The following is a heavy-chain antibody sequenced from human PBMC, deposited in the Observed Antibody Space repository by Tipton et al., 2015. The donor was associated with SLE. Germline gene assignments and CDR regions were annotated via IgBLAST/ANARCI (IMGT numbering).Heavy chain of an antibody. V-gene: IGHV4-59*08. CDR1: GGSITSYH. D-gene: IGHD4-17*01. CDR3: ARVGPTVTTVTTGAAFDI. J-gene: IGHJ3*02. Sequence: TLSLTCTVSGGSITSYHWGWIRQVPEKGLEWIGYIFYSGSTDYSPSLKSRVTMSMDMSKNQFFLKLTSVTAADTAVYFCARVGPTVTTVTTGAAFDIWGQGTVVTVSS. CDR2: IFYSGST.